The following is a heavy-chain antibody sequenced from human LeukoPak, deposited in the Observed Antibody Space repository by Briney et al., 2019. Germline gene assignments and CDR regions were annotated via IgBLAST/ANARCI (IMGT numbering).Heavy chain of an antibody. CDR1: GFTFSNYG. CDR2: IWYDGSNK. Sequence: PGRSLRLSCAASGFTFSNYGMHWLRQAPGKGLEWVAVIWYDGSNKFYAESVKGRFTISRDDSKDTLYLQMNSLRAEDTAVYYCARDVSSIASFDYWGQGSLVTVSS. D-gene: IGHD6-6*01. CDR3: ARDVSSIASFDY. V-gene: IGHV3-33*01. J-gene: IGHJ4*02.